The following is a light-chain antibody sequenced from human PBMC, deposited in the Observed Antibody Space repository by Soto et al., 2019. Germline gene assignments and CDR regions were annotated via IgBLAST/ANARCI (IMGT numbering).Light chain of an antibody. CDR2: GAS. V-gene: IGKV3-20*01. CDR1: QSVTNNY. Sequence: EIVLTQSPGTLSLSPGERATLSCRASQSVTNNYLAWFQQKPGQAPRLLMYGASSRATGIPDRFRGSGSGTDFTLTITRLEPEDFAVYYCQQYASSRTFGQGTKA. CDR3: QQYASSRT. J-gene: IGKJ1*01.